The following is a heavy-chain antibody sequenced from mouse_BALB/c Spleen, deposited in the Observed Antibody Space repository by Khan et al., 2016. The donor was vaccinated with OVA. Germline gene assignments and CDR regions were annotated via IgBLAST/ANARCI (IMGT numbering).Heavy chain of an antibody. CDR3: TRLAYYYDSEGFAY. Sequence: VQLKQSGGDLVKPGGSLKLSCAASGFTFSTYGMSWVRQTPDRRLEWVATVSTGGSYTYYPDSVKGRFTISRDNAKNTLYLQMNSLKSDDTAIFYCTRLAYYYDSEGFAYWGQGTLVTVSA. J-gene: IGHJ3*01. D-gene: IGHD1-1*01. CDR1: GFTFSTYG. CDR2: VSTGGSYT. V-gene: IGHV5-6*01.